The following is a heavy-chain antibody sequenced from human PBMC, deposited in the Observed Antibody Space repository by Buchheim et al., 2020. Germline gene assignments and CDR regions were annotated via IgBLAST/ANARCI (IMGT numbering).Heavy chain of an antibody. Sequence: QVQLVESGGDVVQPGRSLRLSCAASQFSFSSHAMHWVRQAPAKGLEWVAVMSYDGSSTIYEESVKGRFNISRDNSKNTLYLEMNSLRDEDTAVYYCATGSRSRVSTKYAHYYWGQGTL. CDR2: MSYDGSST. CDR3: ATGSRSRVSTKYAHYY. CDR1: QFSFSSHA. V-gene: IGHV3-30-3*01. D-gene: IGHD5/OR15-5a*01. J-gene: IGHJ4*02.